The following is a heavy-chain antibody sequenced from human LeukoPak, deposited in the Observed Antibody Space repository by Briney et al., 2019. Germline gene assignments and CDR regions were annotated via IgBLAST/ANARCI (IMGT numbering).Heavy chain of an antibody. CDR3: ARGLPVFGAAVAGYFDY. V-gene: IGHV1-8*01. D-gene: IGHD6-19*01. J-gene: IGHJ4*02. CDR1: GYTFASYD. CDR2: MNPNSGNT. Sequence: ASVKVSCKASGYTFASYDINWVRQAPGQGLEWMGWMNPNSGNTGYAQKFQGRVTMTRNTSISTAYMELSSLRSEDTAVYYCARGLPVFGAAVAGYFDYWGQGTLVTVSS.